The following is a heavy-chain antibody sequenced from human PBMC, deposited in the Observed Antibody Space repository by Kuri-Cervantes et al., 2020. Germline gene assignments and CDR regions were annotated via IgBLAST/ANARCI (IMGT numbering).Heavy chain of an antibody. D-gene: IGHD1-26*01. CDR1: GFTFDDYA. CDR3: ARQIGSWEPPER. Sequence: LSLTCAASGFTFDDYAMHWVRQAPGKGLEWVSGISWNSGSIGYVDSVKGRFTISRDNAKNSLYLQMNSLGAEDTALYYCARQIGSWEPPERGGQGTPVTVSS. CDR2: ISWNSGSI. V-gene: IGHV3-9*01. J-gene: IGHJ4*02.